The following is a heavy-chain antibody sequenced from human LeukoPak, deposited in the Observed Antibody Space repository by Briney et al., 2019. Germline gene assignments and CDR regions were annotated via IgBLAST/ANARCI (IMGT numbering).Heavy chain of an antibody. J-gene: IGHJ5*02. CDR3: ARPYCSSTSCPFDP. Sequence: ASVKVSCKASGYTFTSYGISWVRQAPGQGLEWMGWISAYNGNTNYAQKLQGRVTMTTDTSTSTAYMELRSLRSDDTAVYYCARPYCSSTSCPFDPWGQGTLVTVSS. D-gene: IGHD2-2*01. CDR2: ISAYNGNT. V-gene: IGHV1-18*01. CDR1: GYTFTSYG.